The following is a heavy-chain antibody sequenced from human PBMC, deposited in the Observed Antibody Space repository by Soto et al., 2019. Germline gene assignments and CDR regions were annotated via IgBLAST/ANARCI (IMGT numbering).Heavy chain of an antibody. CDR2: MNPNSGNT. CDR3: AREGSYSSSSHYYYYGMDV. Sequence: ASVKVSCKASGYTFTSYDINWVRQATGQGLEWMGWMNPNSGNTGYAQKFQGRVTMTRNTSISTAYMELSSLRSEDTAVYYCAREGSYSSSSHYYYYGMDVWGQGTTVTVPS. J-gene: IGHJ6*02. D-gene: IGHD6-6*01. V-gene: IGHV1-8*01. CDR1: GYTFTSYD.